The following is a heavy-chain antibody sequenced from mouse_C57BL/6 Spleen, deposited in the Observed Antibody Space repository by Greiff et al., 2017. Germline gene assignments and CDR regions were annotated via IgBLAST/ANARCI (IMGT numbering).Heavy chain of an antibody. CDR1: GYTFTSYW. J-gene: IGHJ4*01. CDR2: INPSNGGT. CDR3: ARGNAMVTTGAMDY. Sequence: QVQLQQPGTELVKPGASVKLSCKASGYTFTSYWMHWVKQRPGQGLEWIGNINPSNGGTNYNEKFTSKATLSVDKSSSTAYMQLSSLPSEDSAVDYWARGNAMVTTGAMDYWGQGTSVTVSS. D-gene: IGHD2-2*01. V-gene: IGHV1-53*01.